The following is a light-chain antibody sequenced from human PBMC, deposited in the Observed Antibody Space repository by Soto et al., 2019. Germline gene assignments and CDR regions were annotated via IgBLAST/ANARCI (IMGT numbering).Light chain of an antibody. Sequence: QSVLTQPASVSGSPGQSITISCTGTSSDVGGYKYVSWYQQHPGKAPKLMIFEVSNRPSGVSNRFSGSKSDNTASLTISGLQAEDEADYYCGSYTSSSTLVFGGGTQLTVL. CDR2: EVS. CDR3: GSYTSSSTLV. J-gene: IGLJ2*01. CDR1: SSDVGGYKY. V-gene: IGLV2-14*01.